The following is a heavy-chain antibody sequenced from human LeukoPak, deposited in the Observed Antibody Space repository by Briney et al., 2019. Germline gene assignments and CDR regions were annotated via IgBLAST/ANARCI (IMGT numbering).Heavy chain of an antibody. J-gene: IGHJ4*02. CDR3: ARGPTSNTNLYYFDY. Sequence: ASVKVSCKASGYTFTSYDINWVRQATGQGLEWMGWMNPHSGNTGYAQKFQGRVTITMHTSISTAYMELTSLRPEDTAVYYCARGPTSNTNLYYFDYWGLGTLVTVSS. D-gene: IGHD2-2*01. CDR1: GYTFTSYD. V-gene: IGHV1-8*03. CDR2: MNPHSGNT.